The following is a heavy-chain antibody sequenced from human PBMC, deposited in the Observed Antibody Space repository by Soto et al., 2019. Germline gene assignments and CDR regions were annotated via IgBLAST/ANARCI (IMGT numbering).Heavy chain of an antibody. V-gene: IGHV3-23*01. CDR1: GFTFSSYA. CDR2: ISGSGGST. D-gene: IGHD6-13*01. Sequence: EVQLLESGGGLVQPGGSLRLSCAASGFTFSSYAMSWVRQAPGKGLEWVSAISGSGGSTYYADSVKGRFTISRDNPKNTRSLQMNSLRAEDTAVYYCAKCRSSSWDGMDVWCQGTTVTVSS. CDR3: AKCRSSSWDGMDV. J-gene: IGHJ6*02.